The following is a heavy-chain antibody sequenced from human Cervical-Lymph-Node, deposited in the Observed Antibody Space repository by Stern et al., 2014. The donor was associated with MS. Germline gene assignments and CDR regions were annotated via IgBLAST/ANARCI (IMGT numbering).Heavy chain of an antibody. CDR2: SIPIFGPT. Sequence: VQLVQSGSGAKKPGSSVKVSCKVSGGTFSTEGISWVRQAPGQGLEWKGSSIPIFGPTAYAREFQDRVTIIADESTSEVRMELGSLRSEDTGVYYCARLGSGYDSSYLDFWGQGSLVTVSS. CDR1: GGTFSTEG. V-gene: IGHV1-69*01. J-gene: IGHJ4*02. CDR3: ARLGSGYDSSYLDF. D-gene: IGHD5-12*01.